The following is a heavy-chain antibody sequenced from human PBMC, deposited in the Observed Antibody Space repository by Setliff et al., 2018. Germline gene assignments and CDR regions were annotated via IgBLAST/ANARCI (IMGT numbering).Heavy chain of an antibody. J-gene: IGHJ4*02. D-gene: IGHD3-10*01. CDR2: IYYTGTA. Sequence: PSETLSLTCTASGDSISSTSYQWGWVRQPPGKGLEWIGSIYYTGTAYYNPSLKGRVTISVDTSKNQFSLQVTSLAATDTALYFCARHEFVGGYYGSVTYRHFDYWGQGILVTVSS. CDR3: ARHEFVGGYYGSVTYRHFDY. V-gene: IGHV4-39*01. CDR1: GDSISSTSYQ.